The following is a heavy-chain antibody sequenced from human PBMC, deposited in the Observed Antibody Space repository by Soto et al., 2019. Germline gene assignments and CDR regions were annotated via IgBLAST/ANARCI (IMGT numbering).Heavy chain of an antibody. CDR2: ISPYTGNT. Sequence: QVQLVQSGDEVKKPGDSVKVSCKASGYIFVNYGIAWVRQAPGQGLEWMGWISPYTGNTHSATKVQGRLTMTTDTSTSTAYIDLGSLTSDDTAVYYCVMVDNYVTPTPQDVWGQGTTVTVSS. D-gene: IGHD3-16*01. CDR3: VMVDNYVTPTPQDV. V-gene: IGHV1-18*01. CDR1: GYIFVNYG. J-gene: IGHJ6*02.